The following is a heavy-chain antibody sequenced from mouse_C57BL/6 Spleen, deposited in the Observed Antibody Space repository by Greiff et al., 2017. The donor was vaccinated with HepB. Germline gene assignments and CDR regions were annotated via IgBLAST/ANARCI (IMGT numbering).Heavy chain of an antibody. Sequence: EVHLVESGGGLVKPGGSLKLSCAASGFTFSSYTMSWVRQTPEKRLEWVATISGGGGNTYYPDSVKGRFTISRDNAKNTLYLQMSSLRSEDTALYYCARHRANYYFDYWGQGTTLTVSS. CDR2: ISGGGGNT. CDR3: ARHRANYYFDY. V-gene: IGHV5-9*01. J-gene: IGHJ2*01. CDR1: GFTFSSYT. D-gene: IGHD1-1*01.